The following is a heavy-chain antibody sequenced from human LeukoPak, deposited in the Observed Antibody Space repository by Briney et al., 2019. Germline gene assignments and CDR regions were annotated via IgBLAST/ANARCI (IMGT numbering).Heavy chain of an antibody. V-gene: IGHV4-39*02. CDR3: ARDDGAY. Sequence: SETLSLMCTVTGDSISSSTFYWAWIRKPPGKGLEWMGSIYYSGSTFHNPSLKSRVTISVDTSKSQFSLRLYSVTAADTAIYYCARDDGAYWGQGTLVVVSS. J-gene: IGHJ4*02. CDR1: GDSISSSTFY. D-gene: IGHD3-16*01. CDR2: IYYSGST.